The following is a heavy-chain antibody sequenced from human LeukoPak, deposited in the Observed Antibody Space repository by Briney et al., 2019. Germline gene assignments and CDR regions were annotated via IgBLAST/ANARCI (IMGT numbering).Heavy chain of an antibody. D-gene: IGHD6-19*01. CDR2: ISGSGGST. V-gene: IGHV3-23*01. CDR1: GFTFSSYA. Sequence: GGSLRHSCAASGFTFSSYAMSWVRQAPGKGLEWVSAISGSGGSTYYADSVKGRFTISRDNSKNTLYLQMNSLRAEDTAVYYCAKALSGAYSSGCCWFDPWGQGTLVTVSS. CDR3: AKALSGAYSSGCCWFDP. J-gene: IGHJ5*02.